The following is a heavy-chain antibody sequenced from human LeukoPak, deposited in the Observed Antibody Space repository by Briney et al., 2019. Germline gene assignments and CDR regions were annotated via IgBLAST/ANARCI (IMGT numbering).Heavy chain of an antibody. CDR2: ISAYNGNT. D-gene: IGHD3-3*01. Sequence: ASVKVSCKASGYTFTSYGVSWVRQAPGQGLEWMGRISAYNGNTNYAQKLQGRVTMTTDTSTSTAYMELRSLRSDDTAVYYCARDPLTIFGVVIDRAFYMDVWGKGTTVTVSS. CDR1: GYTFTSYG. CDR3: ARDPLTIFGVVIDRAFYMDV. J-gene: IGHJ6*03. V-gene: IGHV1-18*01.